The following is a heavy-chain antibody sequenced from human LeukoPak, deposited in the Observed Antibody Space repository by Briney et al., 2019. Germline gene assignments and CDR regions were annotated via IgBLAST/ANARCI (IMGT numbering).Heavy chain of an antibody. CDR3: AKIRTMVRGVIIPIFDY. V-gene: IGHV3-23*01. CDR1: GFTFSSYA. D-gene: IGHD3-10*01. J-gene: IGHJ4*02. Sequence: GGSLRLSCAASGFTFSSYAMSWVRQAPGKGLEWVSAISGSGGSTYYADSVKGRLTISRDNSENTLYLQMNSLRAEDTAVYYCAKIRTMVRGVIIPIFDYWGQGTLVTVSS. CDR2: ISGSGGST.